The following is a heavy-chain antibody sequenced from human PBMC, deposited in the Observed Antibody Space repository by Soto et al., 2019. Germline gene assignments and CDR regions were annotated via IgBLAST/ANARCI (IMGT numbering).Heavy chain of an antibody. J-gene: IGHJ6*02. V-gene: IGHV1-46*01. CDR1: GYTFTSYY. CDR3: ASEVYSRGWTRAYYYGMDV. CDR2: INPSGGST. Sequence: GASVKVSCKASGYTFTSYYMHWVRQAPGQGLEWMGIINPSGGSTSYAQKFQGKVTMTRDTSTNTVYMELSSLRSEDTAVYYCASEVYSRGWTRAYYYGMDVWRQGPTVTASS. D-gene: IGHD6-19*01.